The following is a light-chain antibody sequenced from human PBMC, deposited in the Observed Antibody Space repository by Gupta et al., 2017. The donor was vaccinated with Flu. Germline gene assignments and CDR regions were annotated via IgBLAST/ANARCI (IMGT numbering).Light chain of an antibody. CDR2: FGS. Sequence: VTPVEPAFIYCMSSQCLVHRNVYNYLDWYLQKPGQSPQLLIYFGSNWESGVPERFSGSGSGTDFTLNISSVEAEDVGAYYCRQDLKTPWTFGQGTQVEIK. V-gene: IGKV2-28*01. J-gene: IGKJ1*01. CDR3: RQDLKTPWT. CDR1: QCLVHRNVYNY.